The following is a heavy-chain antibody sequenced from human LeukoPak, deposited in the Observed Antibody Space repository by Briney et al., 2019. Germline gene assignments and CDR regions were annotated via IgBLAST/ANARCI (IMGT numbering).Heavy chain of an antibody. J-gene: IGHJ6*03. CDR3: ARHGPLRGLEYYYYYMDV. CDR2: IYPGDSDT. D-gene: IGHD3-10*01. V-gene: IGHV5-51*01. CDR1: GYSFTNYW. Sequence: KVGESLKISCKGSGYSFTNYWIGWVRQMPGKGLEWMGIIYPGDSDTRYSPSFQGQVTISVDKSISTAYLQWSSLKASDTAMYYCARHGPLRGLEYYYYYMDVWGKGTTVTISS.